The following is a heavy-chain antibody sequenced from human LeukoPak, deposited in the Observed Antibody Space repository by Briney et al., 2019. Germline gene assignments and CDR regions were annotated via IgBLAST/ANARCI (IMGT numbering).Heavy chain of an antibody. V-gene: IGHV1-2*02. CDR2: INPNSGGT. Sequence: ASVKVSCKASGYTFTGYYIHWVRQAPGRGLEWMGWINPNSGGTNYAQKFQGRVTMTRDTSISTAYMELSRLRSDDTAVYYCRTDRYGDYGDYIDYWGQGTLVTVSS. CDR1: GYTFTGYY. CDR3: RTDRYGDYGDYIDY. J-gene: IGHJ4*02. D-gene: IGHD4-17*01.